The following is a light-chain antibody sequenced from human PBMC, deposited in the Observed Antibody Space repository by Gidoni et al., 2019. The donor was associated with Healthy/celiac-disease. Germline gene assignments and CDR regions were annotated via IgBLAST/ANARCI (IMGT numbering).Light chain of an antibody. CDR3: QQSYSTPPIT. CDR1: QSISSY. V-gene: IGKV1-39*01. J-gene: IGKJ5*01. Sequence: DTQITHSPSSLSASVGDRVTITCRASQSISSYLNWYQQKPGKAPKLLIYAASSLQSGVPSRWSGSGAGTDFTLTISSLQPEDFATYYCQQSYSTPPITFGQGTRLEIK. CDR2: AAS.